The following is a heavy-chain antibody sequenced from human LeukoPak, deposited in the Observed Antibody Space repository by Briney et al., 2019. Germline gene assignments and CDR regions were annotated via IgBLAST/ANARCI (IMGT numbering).Heavy chain of an antibody. V-gene: IGHV3-7*01. CDR3: ARDSGTGWNY. D-gene: IGHD3/OR15-3a*01. J-gene: IGHJ4*02. CDR1: GFTFSSYW. Sequence: GGSLRLSCAASGFTFSSYWMTWVRQAPGKGLEWVASIKQGGSDKYYVDSVKGRFTISRDNAKNSVYLQMNSLRVEDTAVFYCARDSGTGWNYWGQGTLVTVSS. CDR2: IKQGGSDK.